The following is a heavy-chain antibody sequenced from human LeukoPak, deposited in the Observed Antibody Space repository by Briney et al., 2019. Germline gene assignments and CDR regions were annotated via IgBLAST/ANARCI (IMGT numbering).Heavy chain of an antibody. Sequence: SETLSLTCTVSGGSISSGGYYWSWIRQHPGKGLEWIGYIYYSGSTYYNPSLKSRVTISVDRSKNQFSLKLSSVTAADTAVYYCARDRLKGQFDYWGQGTLVTVSS. V-gene: IGHV4-31*03. CDR3: ARDRLKGQFDY. J-gene: IGHJ4*02. CDR1: GGSISSGGYY. CDR2: IYYSGST. D-gene: IGHD6-19*01.